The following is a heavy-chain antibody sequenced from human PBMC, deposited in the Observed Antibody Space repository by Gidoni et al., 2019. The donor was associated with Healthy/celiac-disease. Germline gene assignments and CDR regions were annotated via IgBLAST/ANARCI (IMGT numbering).Heavy chain of an antibody. CDR2: ISYDGSNK. CDR3: ARDPDYYDSSGYTPSFDY. V-gene: IGHV3-30*04. Sequence: QVQLVESVGVVVQPGRSLRLPCAAPGVTFSSFLMHWVRQAPGNGLEWVAVISYDGSNKYYADSVKGRFTISRDNSKNTLYLQMNSLRAEDTAVYYCARDPDYYDSSGYTPSFDYWGQGTLVTVSS. D-gene: IGHD3-22*01. J-gene: IGHJ4*02. CDR1: GVTFSSFL.